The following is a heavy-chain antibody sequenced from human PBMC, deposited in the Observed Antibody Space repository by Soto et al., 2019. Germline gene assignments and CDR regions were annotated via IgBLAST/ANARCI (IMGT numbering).Heavy chain of an antibody. J-gene: IGHJ3*02. CDR2: IGTAGDT. V-gene: IGHV3-13*01. CDR1: GFTFSSYD. Sequence: GGSLRLSCAASGFTFSSYDMHWVRQATGKGLEWVSAIGTAGDTYYPGSVKGRFTISRENAKNSLYLQMNSLRAGDTAVYYCARRGYCSSTSCYGLDDAFDIWGQGTMVTVSS. D-gene: IGHD2-2*01. CDR3: ARRGYCSSTSCYGLDDAFDI.